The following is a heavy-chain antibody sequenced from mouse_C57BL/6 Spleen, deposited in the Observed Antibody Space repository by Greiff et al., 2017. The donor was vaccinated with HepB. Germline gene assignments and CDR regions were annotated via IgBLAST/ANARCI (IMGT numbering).Heavy chain of an antibody. CDR1: GYTFTSYW. V-gene: IGHV1-64*01. J-gene: IGHJ2*01. Sequence: QVQLKQPGAELVKPGASVKLSCKASGYTFTSYWMHWVKQRPGQGLEWIGMIHPNSGSTNYNEKFKSKATLTVDKSSSTAYMQLSSLTSEDSAVYYCAGDYGSSRDYFDYWGQGTTLTVSS. CDR2: IHPNSGST. D-gene: IGHD1-1*01. CDR3: AGDYGSSRDYFDY.